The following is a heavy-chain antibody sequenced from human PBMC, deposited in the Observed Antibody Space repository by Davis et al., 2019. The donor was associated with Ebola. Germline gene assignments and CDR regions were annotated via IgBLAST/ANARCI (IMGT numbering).Heavy chain of an antibody. V-gene: IGHV1-24*01. J-gene: IGHJ5*02. CDR1: GFTFGYYA. CDR3: AADYSGSHLYNWFDH. D-gene: IGHD6-6*01. CDR2: FDPEDDET. Sequence: GESLKTSCTASGFTFGYYAMSWVRQAPGKGLEWMGGFDPEDDETIYAQKFQGRITITEDTSTDTAYMELSSLRSEDTAVYYCAADYSGSHLYNWFDHWGQGTLVTVSS.